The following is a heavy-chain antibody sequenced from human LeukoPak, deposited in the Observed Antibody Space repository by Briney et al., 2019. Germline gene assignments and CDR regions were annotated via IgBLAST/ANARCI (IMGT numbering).Heavy chain of an antibody. V-gene: IGHV1-46*04. J-gene: IGHJ4*02. D-gene: IGHD6-13*01. Sequence: ASVKVSCKASGYTFTSYYMHWVRQAPGQGLEWMGTINPSGGYTSYAQKSQGRVTMTRDTSTSTVYMEMSSLRSEDTALYYCAREGGSSSWYDYWGQGALVTVSS. CDR3: AREGGSSSWYDY. CDR1: GYTFTSYY. CDR2: INPSGGYT.